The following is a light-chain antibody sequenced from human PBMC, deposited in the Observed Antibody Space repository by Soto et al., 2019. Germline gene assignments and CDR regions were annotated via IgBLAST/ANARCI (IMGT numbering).Light chain of an antibody. V-gene: IGLV1-44*01. CDR3: QSYDSSYVV. Sequence: QSVLTQPPSASGTPGQRVTISCSGSSSNIGSNPANWYQQLPGTAPKVLIYGNSNRPSGVPDRFSGSKSGTSASLAITGLQAEDEADYYCQSYDSSYVVFGGGTKLTVL. CDR2: GNS. CDR1: SSNIGSNP. J-gene: IGLJ2*01.